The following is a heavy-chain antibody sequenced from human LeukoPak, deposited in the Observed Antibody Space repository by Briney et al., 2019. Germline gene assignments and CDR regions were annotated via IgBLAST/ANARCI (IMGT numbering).Heavy chain of an antibody. J-gene: IGHJ3*02. Sequence: GASVKVSCKASGGTFSSYAISWVRQAPGQGLEWMGGIIPIFGTANYAQKFQGRVTITTDESTSTAYMELSSLRSEDTAVYYGAREFWFGELXXAXDIWGQXXXVXXSS. CDR1: GGTFSSYA. D-gene: IGHD3-10*01. CDR3: AREFWFGELXXAXDI. V-gene: IGHV1-69*05. CDR2: IIPIFGTA.